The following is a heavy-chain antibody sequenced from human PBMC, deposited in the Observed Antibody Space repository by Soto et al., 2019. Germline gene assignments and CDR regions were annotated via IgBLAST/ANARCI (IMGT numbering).Heavy chain of an antibody. CDR1: GFTFSDYY. CDR3: ARDRKTAMALYYYYYYGMDV. Sequence: GGSLRLSCAASGFTFSDYYMSWIRQAPGKGLEWVSYISSSGSTIYYADSVKGRFTISRDNAKNSLYLQMNSLRAEDTAVYYCARDRKTAMALYYYYYYGMDVWGQGTTVTVSS. CDR2: ISSSGSTI. D-gene: IGHD5-18*01. V-gene: IGHV3-11*01. J-gene: IGHJ6*02.